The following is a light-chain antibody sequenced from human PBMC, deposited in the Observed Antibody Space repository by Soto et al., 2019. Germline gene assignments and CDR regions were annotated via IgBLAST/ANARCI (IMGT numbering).Light chain of an antibody. CDR1: QSVSSY. J-gene: IGKJ1*01. CDR2: DAS. CDR3: QKRSTSA. V-gene: IGKV3-11*01. Sequence: EIVLTQSLATLSLSPGERATLSCRASQSVSSYLAWYQQKPGQAHRLLIYDASNRATGIPARFSGSESGTDFPLTSSSQEPEDFAVYYCQKRSTSAFGQGTKVEIK.